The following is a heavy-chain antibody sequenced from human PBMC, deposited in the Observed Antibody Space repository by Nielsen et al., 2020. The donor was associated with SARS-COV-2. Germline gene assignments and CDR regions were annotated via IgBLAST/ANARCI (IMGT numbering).Heavy chain of an antibody. CDR1: GGSISSSNW. Sequence: SETLSLTCAVSGGSISSSNWWSWVRQPPGKGLEWIGEIYHSGSTNYNPSLKSRVTISVDKSKNQFSLKLSSVTAADTAVYYCAREGYCSGGSCLDYYYGMDVWGQGTTVTVSS. D-gene: IGHD2-15*01. V-gene: IGHV4-4*02. CDR3: AREGYCSGGSCLDYYYGMDV. CDR2: IYHSGST. J-gene: IGHJ6*02.